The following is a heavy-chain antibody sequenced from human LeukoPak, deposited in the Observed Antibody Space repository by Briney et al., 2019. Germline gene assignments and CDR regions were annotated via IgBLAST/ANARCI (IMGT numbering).Heavy chain of an antibody. J-gene: IGHJ4*02. V-gene: IGHV3-53*01. Sequence: PGGSLRLSCAASGFTVSSNYMSWVRQAPGKGLEWVSVIYSGGSTYYADSVKGRFTISRDNSKNTLYLQMNSLRAEDTAVYYCARDKSDDSSGLPYWGQGTLVTVSS. CDR2: IYSGGST. CDR1: GFTVSSNY. D-gene: IGHD3-22*01. CDR3: ARDKSDDSSGLPY.